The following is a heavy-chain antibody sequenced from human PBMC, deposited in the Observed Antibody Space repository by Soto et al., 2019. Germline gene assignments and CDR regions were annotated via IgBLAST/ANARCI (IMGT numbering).Heavy chain of an antibody. J-gene: IGHJ4*02. CDR2: INHSGST. Sequence: XXTLSLPCAVYGGSFSGYYWRWIPQPPGKGLEWIGEINHSGSTNYNPSLKSRVTISVDTSKNQFSLKLSSVTAADTAVYYCARGIVVVPAAISVYFDYWGQGTLVT. CDR3: ARGIVVVPAAISVYFDY. CDR1: GGSFSGYY. D-gene: IGHD2-2*01. V-gene: IGHV4-34*01.